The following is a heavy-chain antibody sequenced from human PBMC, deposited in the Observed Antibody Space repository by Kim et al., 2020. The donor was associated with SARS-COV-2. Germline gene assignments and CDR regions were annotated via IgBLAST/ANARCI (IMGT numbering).Heavy chain of an antibody. CDR3: ARYISATRAFDI. D-gene: IGHD2-15*01. CDR1: GDSVSSNSAA. Sequence: SQTLSLTCAISGDSVSSNSAAWNWMRQSPSRGLEWLGRTYYRSKWSYDYAVSVKSRVTINPDTSKNQFSLQLNSVTFEDTAVYYCARYISATRAFDIWGQGTMVTVSS. V-gene: IGHV6-1*01. CDR2: TYYRSKWSY. J-gene: IGHJ3*02.